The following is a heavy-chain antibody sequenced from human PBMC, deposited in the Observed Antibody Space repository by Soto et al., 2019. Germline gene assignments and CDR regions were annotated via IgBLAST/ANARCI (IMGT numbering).Heavy chain of an antibody. CDR1: GYTFTSYY. Sequence: ASVKVSCKASGYTFTSYYMHWVRQAPGQGLEWMGIINPSGGSTSYAQKFQGRVTMTRDTSTSTVYMELSSLRSEDTAVYYCARDRRPSHIVVVVAATQRLSYWGQGTLVTVSS. V-gene: IGHV1-46*01. CDR3: ARDRRPSHIVVVVAATQRLSY. CDR2: INPSGGST. D-gene: IGHD2-15*01. J-gene: IGHJ4*02.